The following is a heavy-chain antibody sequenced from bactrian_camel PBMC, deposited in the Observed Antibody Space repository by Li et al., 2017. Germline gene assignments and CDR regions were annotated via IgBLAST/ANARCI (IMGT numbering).Heavy chain of an antibody. CDR2: IYSDGSNT. V-gene: IGHV3-2*01. J-gene: IGHJ5*01. CDR3: AQHYSNRWSQFDY. D-gene: IGHD6*01. Sequence: HVQLVESGGGLVQPGGSLKVSCLASGFTFRRYYMNWVRQAPGKGLEWVSNIYSDGSNTYYADSVKGRFTISRDNAKNTVYLQMNSLKTEDTAMYYCAQHYSNRWSQFDYWGQGTQVTV. CDR1: GFTFRRYY.